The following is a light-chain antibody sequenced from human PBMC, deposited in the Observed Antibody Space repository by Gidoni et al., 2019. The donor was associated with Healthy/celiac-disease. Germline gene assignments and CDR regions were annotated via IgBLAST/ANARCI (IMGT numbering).Light chain of an antibody. CDR2: YAS. CDR3: QQRSNWPPT. Sequence: EIVLTQSPATLSLSPGERATLSCRASQSVRSYLAWYKQKPGQAPRLLIYYASNRATGIPARFSGSGSGTDFTLSISSLEPEDFAVYYCQQRSNWPPTFGQGTKVEIK. V-gene: IGKV3-11*01. J-gene: IGKJ1*01. CDR1: QSVRSY.